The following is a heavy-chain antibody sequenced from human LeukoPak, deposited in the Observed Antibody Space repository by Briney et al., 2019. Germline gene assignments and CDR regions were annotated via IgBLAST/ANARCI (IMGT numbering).Heavy chain of an antibody. J-gene: IGHJ6*03. CDR2: ISGSGGST. CDR3: ARWRGDSSGYYHYYYYYMDV. V-gene: IGHV3-21*01. CDR1: GFTFSNYG. D-gene: IGHD3-22*01. Sequence: GGSLRLSCAASGFTFSNYGMHWVRQAPGKGLEWVSAISGSGGSTYYADSVKGRFTISRDNAKNSLYLQMNSLRAEDTAVYYCARWRGDSSGYYHYYYYYMDVWGKGTTVTVSS.